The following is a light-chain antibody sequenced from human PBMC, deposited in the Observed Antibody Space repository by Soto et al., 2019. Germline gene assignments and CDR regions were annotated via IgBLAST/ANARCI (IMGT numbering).Light chain of an antibody. V-gene: IGKV3-20*01. Sequence: EIVLTQSPGTLSLSPGERATLSCRASQSVSSSFLAWYQQKPGQAPRLLIYRASSRATGIPDRFSGSGSGTDFTLTISRLEPEDFAVYYCQQYGTSPPETFGQGTKVEIK. CDR3: QQYGTSPPET. CDR1: QSVSSSF. J-gene: IGKJ1*01. CDR2: RAS.